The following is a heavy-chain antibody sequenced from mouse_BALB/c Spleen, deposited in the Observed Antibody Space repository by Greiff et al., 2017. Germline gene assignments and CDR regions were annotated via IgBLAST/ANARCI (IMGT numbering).Heavy chain of an antibody. J-gene: IGHJ4*01. V-gene: IGHV5-15*02. CDR1: GFTFSDYG. Sequence: EVKVVESGGGLVQPGGSRKLSCAASGFTFSDYGMAWVRQAPGKGPEWVAFISNLAYSIYYADTVTGRFTISRENAKNTLYLEMSSLRSEDTAMYYCARRGKYGNYDAMDYWGQGTSVTVSS. CDR3: ARRGKYGNYDAMDY. CDR2: ISNLAYSI. D-gene: IGHD2-10*02.